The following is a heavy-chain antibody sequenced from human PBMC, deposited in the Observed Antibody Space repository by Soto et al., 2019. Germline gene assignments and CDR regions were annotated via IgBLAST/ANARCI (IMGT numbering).Heavy chain of an antibody. CDR1: GFTFSSHW. D-gene: IGHD1-7*01. V-gene: IGHV3-74*01. J-gene: IGHJ5*01. CDR2: INGDGSST. CDR3: AGSPGLSRISGTTLGA. Sequence: GGSLRLSCAGSGFTFSSHWMHWVRQAPGKGLGWVSRINGDGSSTSYADSVKGRFTISRDNAKNMLYLQVNSLRADDTAVYYCAGSPGLSRISGTTLGAWGQGTLVTVSS.